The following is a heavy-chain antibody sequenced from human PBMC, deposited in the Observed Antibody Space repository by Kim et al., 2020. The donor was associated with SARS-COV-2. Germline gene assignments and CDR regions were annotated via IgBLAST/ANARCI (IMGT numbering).Heavy chain of an antibody. D-gene: IGHD3-22*01. Sequence: SVKVSCKASGGTFSSYAISWVRQAPGQGLEWMGGIIPIFGTANYAQKFQRRVTITADVSTSTAYMELSSLRSEDTAVYYCARSGDDSSGYYTWAYYFDYWGQGTLVTVSS. CDR3: ARSGDDSSGYYTWAYYFDY. CDR1: GGTFSSYA. J-gene: IGHJ4*02. CDR2: IIPIFGTA. V-gene: IGHV1-69*13.